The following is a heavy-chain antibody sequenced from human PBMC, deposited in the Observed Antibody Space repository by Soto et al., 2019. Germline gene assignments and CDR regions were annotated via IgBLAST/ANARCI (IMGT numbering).Heavy chain of an antibody. CDR2: ISSSSSYI. CDR1: GFTFSSYS. J-gene: IGHJ4*02. V-gene: IGHV3-21*01. CDR3: ARDTLIPYYDFWSGYHPSDY. Sequence: GGSLRLSCAASGFTFSSYSMNWVRQAPGKGLEWVSSISSSSSYIYYADSVKGRFTISRDNAKNSLYLQMNSLRAEDTAVYYCARDTLIPYYDFWSGYHPSDYWGQGTLVTVSS. D-gene: IGHD3-3*01.